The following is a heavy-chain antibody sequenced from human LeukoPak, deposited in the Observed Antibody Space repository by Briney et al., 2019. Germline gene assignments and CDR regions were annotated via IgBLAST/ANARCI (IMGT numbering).Heavy chain of an antibody. V-gene: IGHV4-30-2*01. Sequence: SETLSLTCAVSGGSISSGGYYWSWIRQPPGKGLEWIGYIYHSGSTYYNPSLKSRVIISVDRSKNQFSLKLSSVTAADTAVYYCARGYEQPSFDYWGQGTLVTVSS. D-gene: IGHD6-13*01. J-gene: IGHJ4*02. CDR3: ARGYEQPSFDY. CDR2: IYHSGST. CDR1: GGSISSGGYY.